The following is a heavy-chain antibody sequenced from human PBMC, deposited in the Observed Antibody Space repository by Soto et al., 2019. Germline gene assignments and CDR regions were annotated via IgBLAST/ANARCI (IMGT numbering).Heavy chain of an antibody. D-gene: IGHD2-2*01. Sequence: QVQLVQSGAEVKKPGASVKVSCKASGYTFTGYYMHWVRQAPGQGLEWMGWINPNSGGTNYAQKFQGWVTMTRDTSISTAYMELSRLRSDDTAVYYCARSAVPIVVVPAARSWFDPWGQGTLVTVSS. J-gene: IGHJ5*02. CDR1: GYTFTGYY. CDR3: ARSAVPIVVVPAARSWFDP. CDR2: INPNSGGT. V-gene: IGHV1-2*04.